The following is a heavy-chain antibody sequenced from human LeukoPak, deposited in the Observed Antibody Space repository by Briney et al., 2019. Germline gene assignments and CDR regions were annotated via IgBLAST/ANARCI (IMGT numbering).Heavy chain of an antibody. V-gene: IGHV3-21*01. D-gene: IGHD3-9*01. CDR3: ARVTGLGYSMGNY. J-gene: IGHJ4*02. CDR2: ISSSRSYI. CDR1: RFTFSSYS. Sequence: GGSLRLSCAASRFTFSSYSMNWVRQAPGKGLEWVSFISSSRSYIYYADSVKGRFTISRDNAKNSLYLQMNSLRAEDTAVYYCARVTGLGYSMGNYWGQGTLVTVSS.